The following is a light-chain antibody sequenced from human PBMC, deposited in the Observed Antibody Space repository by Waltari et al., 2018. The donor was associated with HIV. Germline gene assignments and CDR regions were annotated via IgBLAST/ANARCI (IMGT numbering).Light chain of an antibody. V-gene: IGKV1-39*01. CDR1: QNISSY. Sequence: DIQMPQSPSSLSASIRDRVTLTCRASQNISSYLNWYQQKPGKAPRFLIYAASSLQSGVPSTFSGSGSGTDFTLTISSLQREDFATYYCQQSFNTPLTFGGGTKVEIK. J-gene: IGKJ4*01. CDR3: QQSFNTPLT. CDR2: AAS.